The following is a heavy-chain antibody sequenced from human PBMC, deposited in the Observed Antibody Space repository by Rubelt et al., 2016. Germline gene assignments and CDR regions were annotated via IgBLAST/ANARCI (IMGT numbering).Heavy chain of an antibody. Sequence: QLQLQESGPGLVKLSETLSLTCTVSGGSISSSSYYWGWIRQPPGKGLEWIGSIYYSGSTYYNPSLKSRVTISVDTSKNQFSRKLSSVTAADTAVYYWARADYYDSSGYHNWFDPWGQGTLVTVSS. V-gene: IGHV4-39*01. D-gene: IGHD3-22*01. CDR3: ARADYYDSSGYHNWFDP. CDR2: IYYSGST. CDR1: GGSISSSSYY. J-gene: IGHJ5*02.